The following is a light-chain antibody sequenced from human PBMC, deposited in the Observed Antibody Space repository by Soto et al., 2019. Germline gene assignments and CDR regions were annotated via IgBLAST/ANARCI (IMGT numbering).Light chain of an antibody. V-gene: IGKV3-20*01. CDR2: GAS. CDR3: QQYGSSPGT. Sequence: EIVLTQSPGTLSLSPGERGTLSCRASQSVSSTYLAWYQQKPCQAPRLLIYGASSRATGIPDRFSGSGSGTDFTLTISRLEPEDFAVYYCQQYGSSPGTFGQGTKVEIK. J-gene: IGKJ1*01. CDR1: QSVSSTY.